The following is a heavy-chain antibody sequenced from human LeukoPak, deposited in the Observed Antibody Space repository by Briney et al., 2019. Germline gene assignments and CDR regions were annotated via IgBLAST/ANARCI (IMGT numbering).Heavy chain of an antibody. V-gene: IGHV4-39*01. Sequence: PSETLSLTCTVSGGSISSSSYYWGWIRQPPGKGLEWIGSIYYSGSTYYNPSLKSRVTISVDTSKNQFSLKLSSVTAADTAVYYCARHTFLEWLSPYYFDYWGQGTLVTVSS. D-gene: IGHD3-3*01. CDR1: GGSISSSSYY. CDR2: IYYSGST. J-gene: IGHJ4*02. CDR3: ARHTFLEWLSPYYFDY.